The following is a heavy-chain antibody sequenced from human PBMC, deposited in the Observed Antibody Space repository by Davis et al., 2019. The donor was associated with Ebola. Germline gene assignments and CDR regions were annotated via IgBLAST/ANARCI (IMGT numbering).Heavy chain of an antibody. J-gene: IGHJ5*02. CDR3: ARDEYSFGTNWFDP. CDR2: IRYDGSNK. D-gene: IGHD5-18*01. V-gene: IGHV3-30*02. CDR1: GFTFSSYG. Sequence: GESLKISCAASGFTFSSYGMHWVRQAPGKGLEWVAFIRYDGSNKYYADSVKGRFTISRDNSKNTLYLQMNSLRAEDTAVYYCARDEYSFGTNWFDPWGQGTLVTVSS.